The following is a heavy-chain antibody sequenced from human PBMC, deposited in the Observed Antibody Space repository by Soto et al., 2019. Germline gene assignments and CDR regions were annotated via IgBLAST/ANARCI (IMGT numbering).Heavy chain of an antibody. J-gene: IGHJ6*02. CDR1: GFIFRSYA. V-gene: IGHV3-30-3*01. Sequence: QVQLVESGGGVVQPGRSLRLSCAASGFIFRSYAMHWVRQAPGKGLEGVADISYDGSKKYYADSVKGRYTISRDDSKNNLYLQMNSLRVEDTTVYYCARAPHGMDVWGQGTTVTVSS. CDR3: ARAPHGMDV. CDR2: ISYDGSKK.